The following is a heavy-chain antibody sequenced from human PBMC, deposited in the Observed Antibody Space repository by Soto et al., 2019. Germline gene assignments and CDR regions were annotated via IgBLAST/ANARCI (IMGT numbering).Heavy chain of an antibody. Sequence: QVQLVQSGAEVKKPGASVKVSCKASGYTFTSYGISWVRQAPGQGLEWMGWISAYNGNTKYAQKLQGRVTRTTDTSTSTAYMELRSLRSVDTAGHYGARSVAGPLPYCDYWGQGTLFTVSS. CDR3: ARSVAGPLPYCDY. CDR2: ISAYNGNT. D-gene: IGHD6-19*01. CDR1: GYTFTSYG. V-gene: IGHV1-18*01. J-gene: IGHJ4*02.